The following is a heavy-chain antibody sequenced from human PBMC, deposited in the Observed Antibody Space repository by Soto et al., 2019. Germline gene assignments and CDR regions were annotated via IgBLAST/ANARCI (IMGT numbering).Heavy chain of an antibody. V-gene: IGHV3-23*01. CDR1: GFDFKKFA. CDR3: AKADGEQWLLPHLDN. J-gene: IGHJ4*02. Sequence: EVQLLESGGGVVQPGGSLRLSCVASGFDFKKFAMAWVRQAPGEGLEWVSGISCCGGSTSYADSVKDRFSIARDDSKNTLSLQMNSLRVEDTAQYYCAKADGEQWLLPHLDNWGQGTLVTVS. D-gene: IGHD6-19*01. CDR2: ISCCGGST.